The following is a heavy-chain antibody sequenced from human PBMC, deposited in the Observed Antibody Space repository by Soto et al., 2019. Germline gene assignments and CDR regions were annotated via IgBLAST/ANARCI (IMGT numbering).Heavy chain of an antibody. CDR2: ISSSSSYI. CDR3: ARVGRLRYFDWSGVGDAFDI. V-gene: IGHV3-21*01. CDR1: GFTFSSYS. J-gene: IGHJ3*02. D-gene: IGHD3-9*01. Sequence: GGSLRLSCAASGFTFSSYSMNWVRQAPGEGLEWFSSISSSSSYIYYADSVKGRFTISRDNAKNSLYLQMNSLRAEDTAVYYCARVGRLRYFDWSGVGDAFDIWGQGTMVTVSS.